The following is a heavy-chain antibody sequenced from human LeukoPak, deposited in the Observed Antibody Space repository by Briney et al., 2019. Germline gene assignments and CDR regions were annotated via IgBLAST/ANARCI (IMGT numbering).Heavy chain of an antibody. J-gene: IGHJ4*02. D-gene: IGHD6-13*01. V-gene: IGHV1-2*02. Sequence: GASVKVSCKASGYIFTAYYMHWVRQAPGQGLEWMGWINPNSGGTNYAQKFQGRVTMTRDTSISTAYMELSRLRSDDTAVYYCAREDPYTSSWHRSIWLDSWGKGTLVTVSS. CDR2: INPNSGGT. CDR1: GYIFTAYY. CDR3: AREDPYTSSWHRSIWLDS.